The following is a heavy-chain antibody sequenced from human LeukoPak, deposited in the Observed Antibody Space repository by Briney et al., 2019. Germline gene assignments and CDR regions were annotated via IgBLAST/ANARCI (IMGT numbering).Heavy chain of an antibody. J-gene: IGHJ5*02. V-gene: IGHV1-2*02. CDR2: INPNSGGT. CDR3: ARDPPNIVVVPAAPSGWFDP. Sequence: ASVKVSCKASGYTFTGYYMHWVRQAPGQGLEWMGWINPNSGGTNYAQKFQGRVTMTRDTSISTAYMELSRLRSDNTAVYYCARDPPNIVVVPAAPSGWFDPWGQGTLVAVSS. D-gene: IGHD2-2*01. CDR1: GYTFTGYY.